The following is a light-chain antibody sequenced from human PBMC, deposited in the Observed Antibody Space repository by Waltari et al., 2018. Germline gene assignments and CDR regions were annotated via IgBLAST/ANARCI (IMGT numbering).Light chain of an antibody. CDR2: EVS. J-gene: IGLJ3*02. V-gene: IGLV2-23*02. CDR1: ISDVGNYNL. CDR3: CSYARYTSLV. Sequence: QSALTQPASVSGSPGQSITISCTGTISDVGNYNLVSLYQHHPGKAPKLILYEVSERPSGVSNRFSGSKSGNTASLTISGLQAEDEADYYCCSYARYTSLVFGGGTRLTVL.